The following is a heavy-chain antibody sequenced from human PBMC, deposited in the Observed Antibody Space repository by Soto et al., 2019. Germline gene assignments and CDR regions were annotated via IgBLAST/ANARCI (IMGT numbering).Heavy chain of an antibody. J-gene: IGHJ4*02. CDR2: ISSDGTNK. V-gene: IGHV3-30-3*01. D-gene: IGHD3-16*01. CDR1: GFTFSIYA. CDR3: ARSNSEAGWGQFDY. Sequence: QVQLVGSGGGVVQPGTSLRLSCAASGFTFSIYAMHWVRQAPEKGLEWVAVISSDGTNKNHADSVRGRFSISRDNSNNELHLQMDNMRVDDTGVYYCARSNSEAGWGQFDYWGQGTLVTVSS.